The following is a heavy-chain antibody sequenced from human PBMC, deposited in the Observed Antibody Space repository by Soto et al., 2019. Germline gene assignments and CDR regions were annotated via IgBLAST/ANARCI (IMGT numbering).Heavy chain of an antibody. Sequence: PGGSLRLSCAASGFTFSSYAMHWVRQAPGKGLEWVAVISYDGSNKYYADSVKGRFTISRGNSKNTLYLQMNSLRAEDTAVYYCARDDGYCSGGSCSAFDYWGQGTLVTVSS. CDR3: ARDDGYCSGGSCSAFDY. CDR2: ISYDGSNK. J-gene: IGHJ4*02. CDR1: GFTFSSYA. V-gene: IGHV3-30-3*01. D-gene: IGHD2-15*01.